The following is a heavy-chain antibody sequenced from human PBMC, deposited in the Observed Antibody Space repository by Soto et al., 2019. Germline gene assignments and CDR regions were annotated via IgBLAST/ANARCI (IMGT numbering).Heavy chain of an antibody. CDR2: SWSGGRGE. CDR1: GFTFSSYE. V-gene: IGHV3-33*06. D-gene: IGHD3-22*01. Sequence: VQLVESGGGLVQPGGSLRLSCAASGFTFSSYEMNWVRQAPGKGLEWVGLSWSGGRGEDCADSVRGRFTISRDYSKTTVYLQMNSLRVEDTAVYYCAKDDDTSSHFSLLDFRGQGTLVTVSS. CDR3: AKDDDTSSHFSLLDF. J-gene: IGHJ4*02.